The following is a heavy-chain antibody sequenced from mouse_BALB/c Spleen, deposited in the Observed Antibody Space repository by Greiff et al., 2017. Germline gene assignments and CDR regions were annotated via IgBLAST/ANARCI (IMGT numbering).Heavy chain of an antibody. D-gene: IGHD1-1*01. CDR1: GYTFTDYE. CDR2: IDPETGGT. J-gene: IGHJ2*01. CDR3: TRTTPGSSYYFDY. V-gene: IGHV1-15*01. Sequence: LVESGAELVRPGASVTLSCKASGYTFTDYEMHWVKQTPVHGLEWIGAIDPETGGTAYNQKFKGKATLTADKSSSTAYMELRSLTSEDSAVYYCTRTTPGSSYYFDYWGQGTTLTVSS.